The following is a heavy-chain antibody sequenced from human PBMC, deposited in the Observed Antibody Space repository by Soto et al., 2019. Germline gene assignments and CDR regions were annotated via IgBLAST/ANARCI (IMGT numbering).Heavy chain of an antibody. CDR3: ARHNTPNRRFDY. V-gene: IGHV4-39*01. CDR1: GGSISSSSYY. Sequence: NPSETLSLTCTVSGGSISSSSYYWGWIRQPPGKGLEWIGSIYYSGSTYYNPSLKSRVTISVDTSKNQFSLKLSSVTAADTAVYYCARHNTPNRRFDYWGQGTLVTVSS. CDR2: IYYSGST. J-gene: IGHJ4*02.